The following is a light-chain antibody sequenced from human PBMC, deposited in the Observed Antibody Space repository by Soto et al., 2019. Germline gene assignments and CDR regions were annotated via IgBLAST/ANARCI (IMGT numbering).Light chain of an antibody. CDR3: RSYTGSGTRV. J-gene: IGLJ1*01. Sequence: QSVLTQPASVSGSPGQSITISCTGTSSDVGRYNYVSWYQQHPGKAPKLMIHDVSNQPSGVSNRFSGSKSGNTASLTISGLQAEDEADYYGRSYTGSGTRVFGTGTKLTVL. V-gene: IGLV2-14*01. CDR2: DVS. CDR1: SSDVGRYNY.